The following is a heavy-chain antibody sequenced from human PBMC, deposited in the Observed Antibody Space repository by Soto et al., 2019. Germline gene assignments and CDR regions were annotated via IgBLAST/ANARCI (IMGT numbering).Heavy chain of an antibody. CDR3: ASARGYSFVDN. V-gene: IGHV3-11*06. CDR2: ISGSGGDT. D-gene: IGHD5-18*01. Sequence: GGSLRLSCAASGFNFNDYYMCWIRQAPGKGLEWVSYISGSGGDTNYADSVRGRFTISRDNAKSSLYLQMNSLRVEDTAIYYCASARGYSFVDNWGQGTLVTVFS. J-gene: IGHJ4*02. CDR1: GFNFNDYY.